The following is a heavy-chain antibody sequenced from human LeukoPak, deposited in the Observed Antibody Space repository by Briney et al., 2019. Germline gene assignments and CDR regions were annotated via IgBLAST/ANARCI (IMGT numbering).Heavy chain of an antibody. Sequence: PGGSLRLSCAASGFTFSKAWMSWVRQAPGEGLEWVGRIFSKTEGGTTDYAAPVKGRFTISRDDSKNTLYLQMNSLKTEDTAVYYCTAVDRGKDYWGQGTLVTVSS. J-gene: IGHJ4*02. CDR2: IFSKTEGGTT. CDR1: GFTFSKAW. V-gene: IGHV3-15*01. CDR3: TAVDRGKDY. D-gene: IGHD4-23*01.